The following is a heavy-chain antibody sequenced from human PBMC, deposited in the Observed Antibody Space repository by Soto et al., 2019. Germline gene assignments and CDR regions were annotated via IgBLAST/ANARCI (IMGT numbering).Heavy chain of an antibody. D-gene: IGHD1-20*01. CDR3: AIVPSNWNPRVLVGYYGMDV. Sequence: SQTLSLTCAISGDSVSSNSAAWNWIRQSPSRGLEWLGRTYYRSKWYNDYAVSVKSRITINPDTSKTQFSLQLDSVTPEDTAVYYCAIVPSNWNPRVLVGYYGMDVWGQGTTV. CDR2: TYYRSKWYN. V-gene: IGHV6-1*01. CDR1: GDSVSSNSAA. J-gene: IGHJ6*02.